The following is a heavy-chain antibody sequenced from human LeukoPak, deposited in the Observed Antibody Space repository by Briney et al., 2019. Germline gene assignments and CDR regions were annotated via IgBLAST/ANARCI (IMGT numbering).Heavy chain of an antibody. J-gene: IGHJ4*02. CDR2: IYLGDSDT. CDR1: CYSFNSYW. CDR3: ARHPSYTSGWPLDY. D-gene: IGHD6-19*01. V-gene: IGHV5-51*01. Sequence: GQSLKISCKGSCYSFNSYWIGWVRQMPGKGLEWMGIIYLGDSDTRYSPSFQGQVTISADKSISTAYLQWSSLKASDTAMYYCARHPSYTSGWPLDYWGQGTLVTVSS.